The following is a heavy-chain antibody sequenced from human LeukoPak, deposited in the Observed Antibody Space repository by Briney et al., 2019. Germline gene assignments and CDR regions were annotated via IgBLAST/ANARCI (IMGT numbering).Heavy chain of an antibody. CDR1: GLTFSSHG. Sequence: PGRTLRLFCAASGLTFSSHGMHWVRQAPGKGLEWVAVIWYDRSDKYYEDSEKGRFTISRDNSKNTLYLQMISMRADDTAVYYCARDRVLHYFDYWGQGALVTVSS. J-gene: IGHJ4*02. D-gene: IGHD3-16*01. CDR3: ARDRVLHYFDY. V-gene: IGHV3-33*01. CDR2: IWYDRSDK.